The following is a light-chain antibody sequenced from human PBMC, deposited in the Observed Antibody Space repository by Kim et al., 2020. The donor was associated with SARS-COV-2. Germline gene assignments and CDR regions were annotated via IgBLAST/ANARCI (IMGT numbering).Light chain of an antibody. CDR1: SSNIGAGYD. Sequence: QSVLTHPPSVSGAPGQRVTISCTGSSSNIGAGYDVHWYQQLPGTAPKLLIYGNSNRPSGVPDRFSGSKSGTSASLAITGLQAEDEADYYCQSYDSSLSGWVFGGGTQVTVL. CDR3: QSYDSSLSGWV. CDR2: GNS. V-gene: IGLV1-40*01. J-gene: IGLJ3*02.